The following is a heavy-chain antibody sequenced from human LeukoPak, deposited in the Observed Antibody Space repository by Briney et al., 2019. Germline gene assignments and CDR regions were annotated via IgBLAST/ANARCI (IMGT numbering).Heavy chain of an antibody. Sequence: ASVKVSCKASGGTLSSYAISWVRQAPGQGLEWMGGIIPIFGTANYAQKFQGRVTITADESTSTAYMELSSLRSEDTAVYYCAVATGVDNWFDPWGQGTLVTVSS. D-gene: IGHD5-12*01. CDR3: AVATGVDNWFDP. J-gene: IGHJ5*02. CDR1: GGTLSSYA. V-gene: IGHV1-69*01. CDR2: IIPIFGTA.